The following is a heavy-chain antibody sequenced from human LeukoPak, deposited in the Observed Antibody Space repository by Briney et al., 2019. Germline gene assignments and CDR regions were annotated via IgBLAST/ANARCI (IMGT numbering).Heavy chain of an antibody. CDR3: ATGRVQLDY. V-gene: IGHV3-30*03. J-gene: IGHJ4*02. CDR2: VSKDGSGT. Sequence: GGSLRLSCAASGFIFDGYAMNWVRQAPGKGLEWVAQVSKDGSGTFYADSVRGRFTISRDNSKNTLSLQMDNLRVDDTAVYFCATGRVQLDYWGQGALVSVSS. D-gene: IGHD3-10*01. CDR1: GFIFDGYA.